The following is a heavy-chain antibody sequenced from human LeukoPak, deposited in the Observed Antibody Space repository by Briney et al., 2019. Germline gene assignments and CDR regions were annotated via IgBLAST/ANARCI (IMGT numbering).Heavy chain of an antibody. CDR2: INHSGST. CDR3: ARGGPGDFWSGYSGKIGYYYYYMDV. D-gene: IGHD3-3*01. J-gene: IGHJ6*03. V-gene: IGHV4-38-2*02. CDR1: GYSISSGYY. Sequence: SETLSLTCTVSGYSISSGYYWSWIRRPPGKGLEWIGEINHSGSTNYNPSLKNRVTISVHTSKSQFSLKLSSVTAADTAVYYCARGGPGDFWSGYSGKIGYYYYYMDVWGKGTTVTVSS.